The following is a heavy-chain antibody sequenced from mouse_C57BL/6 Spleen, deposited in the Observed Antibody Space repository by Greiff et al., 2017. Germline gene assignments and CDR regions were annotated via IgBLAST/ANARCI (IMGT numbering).Heavy chain of an antibody. CDR1: GYTFTSYW. D-gene: IGHD3-3*01. Sequence: QVQLKQPGAELVMPGASVKLSCKASGYTFTSYWMHWVKQRPGQGLEWIGEIDPSDSYTNYNQKFKGKSTLTVDKSSSTAYMQLSSLTSEDSAVYCGARSRYFDYWGQGTTLTVSS. V-gene: IGHV1-69*01. CDR3: ARSRYFDY. J-gene: IGHJ2*01. CDR2: IDPSDSYT.